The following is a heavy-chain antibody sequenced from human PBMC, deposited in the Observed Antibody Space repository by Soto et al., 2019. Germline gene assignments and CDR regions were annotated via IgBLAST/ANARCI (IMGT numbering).Heavy chain of an antibody. J-gene: IGHJ4*02. Sequence: QVQLVQSGAEVKKPGASVKVSCKASGYTFTNYAMQWARQAPGQRLEWMGWINAGNGNTKYSQKFQGRVTITRDTSASTAYMELSSLRSEDTAVYYCARDMGFGLSDYWGQGTLVTVSS. V-gene: IGHV1-3*01. CDR2: INAGNGNT. D-gene: IGHD3-10*01. CDR3: ARDMGFGLSDY. CDR1: GYTFTNYA.